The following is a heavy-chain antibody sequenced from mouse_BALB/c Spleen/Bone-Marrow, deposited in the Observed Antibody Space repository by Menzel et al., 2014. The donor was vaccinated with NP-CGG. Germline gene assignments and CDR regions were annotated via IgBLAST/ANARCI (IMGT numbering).Heavy chain of an antibody. D-gene: IGHD2-1*01. CDR3: VRGKYGNNVDSFDF. Sequence: EVQVVESGGGLVQPGGSLKLSCAASGFTFSNYGMSWVRQTPDKRLELVATINSDGGSTYYPDSVKGRFTISRDTAKNTLCLQMSSLKSVETDMYYCVRGKYGNNVDSFDFWGQGTPLTVSS. CDR2: INSDGGST. CDR1: GFTFSNYG. V-gene: IGHV5-6-3*01. J-gene: IGHJ2*01.